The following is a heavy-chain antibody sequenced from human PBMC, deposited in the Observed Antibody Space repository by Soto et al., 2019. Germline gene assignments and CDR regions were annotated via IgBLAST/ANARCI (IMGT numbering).Heavy chain of an antibody. D-gene: IGHD4-17*01. V-gene: IGHV3-23*01. Sequence: EVQLLESGGGLVQPGGSLRLSCAASGFTFSTSALTWVRQAPGKGLEWVSTITSSGGSTYYADSVKGRFTISRDNSKNTLFLQMNGLRAEDTAVYYCAKDTGYGDYNDYWGQGTLVTVSS. CDR1: GFTFSTSA. J-gene: IGHJ4*02. CDR2: ITSSGGST. CDR3: AKDTGYGDYNDY.